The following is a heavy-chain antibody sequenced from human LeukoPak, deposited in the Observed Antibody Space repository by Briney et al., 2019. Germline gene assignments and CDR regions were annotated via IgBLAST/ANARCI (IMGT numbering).Heavy chain of an antibody. J-gene: IGHJ4*02. V-gene: IGHV3-23*01. CDR1: GFTFSSYA. Sequence: QPGGSLRLSCAASGFTFSSYAMHWVRQAPGKGLEWVSGINTNGGRTSYADSVKGRFTLSRDNSKNTLYLQMNSLRAEDTAVYYCVRGGSNYGIIIYSRYFAYWGQGTLVTVSS. CDR3: VRGGSNYGIIIYSRYFAY. D-gene: IGHD3-16*01. CDR2: INTNGGRT.